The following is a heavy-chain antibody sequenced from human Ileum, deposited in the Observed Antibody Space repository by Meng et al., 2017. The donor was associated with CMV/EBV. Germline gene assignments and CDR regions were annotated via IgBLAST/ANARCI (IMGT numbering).Heavy chain of an antibody. J-gene: IGHJ4*02. CDR3: ARTRGYSYGFDY. D-gene: IGHD5-18*01. Sequence: GESLKISCAASGFIFSTYTIHWVRQAPGKGLEWVSSISSSSAHIYYADSLEGRLTISRGNAKNSLYLQMNSLRAEDTAVYYCARTRGYSYGFDYWGQGTLVTVSS. CDR1: GFIFSTYT. V-gene: IGHV3-21*01. CDR2: ISSSSAHI.